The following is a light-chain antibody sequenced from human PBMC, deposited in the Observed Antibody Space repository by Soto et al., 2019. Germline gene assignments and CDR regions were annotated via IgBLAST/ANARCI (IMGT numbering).Light chain of an antibody. CDR2: GNS. CDR3: QSYDSSLSGVV. Sequence: QSVLTQPRSVSGAPGQRVTISCTGSSSNIGAGYDVHWYQQLPGTAPKLLIYGNSNRPSGVPDRFSGSKSGTSASLAITGLQAEDEADYYCQSYDSSLSGVVFGGGTKLTVL. V-gene: IGLV1-40*01. CDR1: SSNIGAGYD. J-gene: IGLJ2*01.